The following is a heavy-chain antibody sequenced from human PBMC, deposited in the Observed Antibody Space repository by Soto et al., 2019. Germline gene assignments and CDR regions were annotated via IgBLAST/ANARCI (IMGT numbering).Heavy chain of an antibody. CDR3: AHKGPEDWPLDY. CDR2: LYWDDSK. J-gene: IGHJ4*02. V-gene: IGHV2-5*02. Sequence: QITLKESGPTLVRPTQTLTLTCAFSGFSLSNSGVGVRWIRQPPGKALEWLAVLYWDDSKHYSPSLRSRLTITKDTSKNQVVLTMTNMDPMDTGTYYCAHKGPEDWPLDYWGQGTLVTVSS. CDR1: GFSLSNSGVG. D-gene: IGHD3-9*01.